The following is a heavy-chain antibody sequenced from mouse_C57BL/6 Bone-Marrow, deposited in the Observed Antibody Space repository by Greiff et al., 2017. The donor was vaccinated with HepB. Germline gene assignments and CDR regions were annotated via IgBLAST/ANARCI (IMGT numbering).Heavy chain of an antibody. V-gene: IGHV5-12*01. J-gene: IGHJ1*03. CDR1: GFTFSDYY. Sequence: EVNLVESGGGLVQPGGSLKLSCAASGFTFSDYYMYWVRQTPEKRLEWVAYISNGGGSTYYPDTVKGRFTISRDNAKNTLYLQMSRLKSEDTAMYYCARQATVVSYWYFDVWGTGTTVTVSS. CDR3: ARQATVVSYWYFDV. D-gene: IGHD1-1*01. CDR2: ISNGGGST.